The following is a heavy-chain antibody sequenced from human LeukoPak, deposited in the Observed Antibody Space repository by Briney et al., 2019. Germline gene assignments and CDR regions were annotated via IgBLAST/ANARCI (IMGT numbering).Heavy chain of an antibody. V-gene: IGHV4-39*01. CDR1: GGSISSSSYY. CDR3: ATQWHHTVTTHFFDY. D-gene: IGHD4-17*01. J-gene: IGHJ4*02. CDR2: IYYSGST. Sequence: PSETLSLTCTVSGGSISSSSYYWGWIRQPPGKGLEWIGSIYYSGSTYYNPSLKSLVTISVDTSKNQVSRKLRSVTAADTAGDDCATQWHHTVTTHFFDYWGQGHLVTVSS.